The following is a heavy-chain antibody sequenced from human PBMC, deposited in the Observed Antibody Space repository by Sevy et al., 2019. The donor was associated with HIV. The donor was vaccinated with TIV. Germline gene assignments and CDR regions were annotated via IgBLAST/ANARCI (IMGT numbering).Heavy chain of an antibody. Sequence: ASVKVSCKASGYTFTTYYIYWVRQAPGQGLEWIGIFDPTGGTRSYAQKFQGRLTMTGDTSTSTVYMELSSLRSEDTAVYYCAMDRDVSGCYLDYYYYAMDVRGQGATDSVYS. J-gene: IGHJ6*02. CDR1: GYTFTTYY. CDR3: AMDRDVSGCYLDYYYYAMDV. V-gene: IGHV1-46*01. D-gene: IGHD1-26*01. CDR2: FDPTGGTR.